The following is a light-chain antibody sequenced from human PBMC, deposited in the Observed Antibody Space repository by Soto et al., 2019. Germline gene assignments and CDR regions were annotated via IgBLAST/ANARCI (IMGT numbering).Light chain of an antibody. Sequence: DIVMTQSPDSLAVSLGERATINCKSSQSVLSTSNNRNYLAWYQHKPGQPPKLLVSWASTRESGVPDRFSGSGSGTDFTLTIRSLQAEDAAVYYCQQYYTTPHTFGQGTKVEIK. J-gene: IGKJ1*01. CDR3: QQYYTTPHT. CDR2: WAS. CDR1: QSVLSTSNNRNY. V-gene: IGKV4-1*01.